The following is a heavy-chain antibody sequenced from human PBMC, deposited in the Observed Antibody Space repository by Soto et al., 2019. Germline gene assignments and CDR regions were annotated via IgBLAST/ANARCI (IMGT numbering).Heavy chain of an antibody. CDR2: IWYDGSNK. Sequence: GGSLRLSCAASGFTFSSYGMHWVRQAPGKGLEWVAVIWYDGSNKYYADSVKGRFTISRDNSKNTLYLQMNSLRAEDTAVYYCARDRITQWLLDYWGQGTLVTVSS. D-gene: IGHD6-19*01. CDR1: GFTFSSYG. J-gene: IGHJ4*02. CDR3: ARDRITQWLLDY. V-gene: IGHV3-33*01.